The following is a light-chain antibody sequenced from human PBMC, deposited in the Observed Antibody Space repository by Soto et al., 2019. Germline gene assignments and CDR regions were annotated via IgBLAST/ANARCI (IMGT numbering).Light chain of an antibody. V-gene: IGLV1-40*01. CDR1: SSNIGAGYD. J-gene: IGLJ2*01. CDR3: QSYDSSLSVV. CDR2: DNS. Sequence: QPVLTQPPSVSGAPGQRVTVSCTGSSSNIGAGYDVHWYQQLPGTAPKLLIYDNSNRPSGVPDRFSGSKSGTSASLAISGLQAEDEADYYCQSYDSSLSVVFGAGTKLTVL.